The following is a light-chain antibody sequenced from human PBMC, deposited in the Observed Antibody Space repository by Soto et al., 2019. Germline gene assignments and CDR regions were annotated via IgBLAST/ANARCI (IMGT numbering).Light chain of an antibody. J-gene: IGKJ4*01. CDR1: QTISNY. Sequence: DIQMTQSPSSLSASLGDRVTITCRAGQTISNYLNWYQQKPGKAPKLLIYASSTLQSGVPSRFSGSGSGTDFTLTISSLQPEDCGTYACQQSYSTILTFGGGTKVEIK. V-gene: IGKV1-39*01. CDR3: QQSYSTILT. CDR2: ASS.